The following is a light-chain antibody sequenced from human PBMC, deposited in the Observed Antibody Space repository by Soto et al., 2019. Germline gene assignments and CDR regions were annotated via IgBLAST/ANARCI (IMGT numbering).Light chain of an antibody. CDR2: EVS. J-gene: IGLJ1*01. V-gene: IGLV2-14*01. CDR3: SSYTSSSTPLYV. CDR1: SSDVGGYNY. Sequence: QSALTQPASVSGSPGQSITISCTGTSSDVGGYNYVSWYQQHPGKAPKLMIYEVSNRPSGVSNRSSGSKSGNTASLTSSGLQAEDEADYYCSSYTSSSTPLYVFGTGTKVTVL.